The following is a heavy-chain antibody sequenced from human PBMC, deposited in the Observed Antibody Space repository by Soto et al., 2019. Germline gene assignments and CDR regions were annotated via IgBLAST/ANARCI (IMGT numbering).Heavy chain of an antibody. J-gene: IGHJ4*02. V-gene: IGHV1-69*02. Sequence: QVQLVQSVAEVKKPGSSVKVSCKASGGTFSSYTISWVRQAPGQGLEWMGRIIPILGIANYAQKFQGRVTITADKSTSTAYMELSSLRSEDTAVYYCARGAGYYYDSSGYYLDYWGQGTLVTVSS. CDR1: GGTFSSYT. D-gene: IGHD3-22*01. CDR3: ARGAGYYYDSSGYYLDY. CDR2: IIPILGIA.